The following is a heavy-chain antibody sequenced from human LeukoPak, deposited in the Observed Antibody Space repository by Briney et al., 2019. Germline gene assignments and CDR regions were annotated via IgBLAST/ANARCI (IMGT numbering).Heavy chain of an antibody. CDR3: VSLKVSTVRDSFDL. J-gene: IGHJ3*01. CDR1: GFAFNIYW. D-gene: IGHD3-10*01. Sequence: GGSLRLSCAASGFAFNIYWMTWVRQAPGKGLEWVAKIKKDGSDKHYVASGRGPFTVSRDNAKNSLYLQMNRLRADDTAVYYCVSLKVSTVRDSFDLWGRGTMVTVSS. CDR2: IKKDGSDK. V-gene: IGHV3-7*01.